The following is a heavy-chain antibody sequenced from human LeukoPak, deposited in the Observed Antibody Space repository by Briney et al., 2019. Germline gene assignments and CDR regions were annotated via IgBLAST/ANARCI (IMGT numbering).Heavy chain of an antibody. V-gene: IGHV3-30-3*01. CDR3: ARVFRITKTTGMDV. D-gene: IGHD3-10*01. CDR2: ISYDGSNE. Sequence: PGRSLRLSCVASGFTFSNYVMHWVRQAPGKGLECVALISYDGSNENYADSVKRRFTISRDNSKNTLYLQMNRLRAEDTAVYYCARVFRITKTTGMDVWGQGTTVTVSS. CDR1: GFTFSNYV. J-gene: IGHJ6*02.